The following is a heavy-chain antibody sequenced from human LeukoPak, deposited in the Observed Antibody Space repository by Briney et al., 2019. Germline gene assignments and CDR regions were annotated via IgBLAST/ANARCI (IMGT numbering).Heavy chain of an antibody. Sequence: PSETLSLTCTVSGGSISSSSYHWGWIRQPPGKGLEWIGSIYYSGSTYYNPSLKSRVTISVDTSKNQFSLKLSSVTAADTAVYYCARKDIVVVPAANWDYWGQGTLVTVSS. V-gene: IGHV4-39*01. J-gene: IGHJ4*02. CDR1: GGSISSSSYH. D-gene: IGHD2-2*01. CDR2: IYYSGST. CDR3: ARKDIVVVPAANWDY.